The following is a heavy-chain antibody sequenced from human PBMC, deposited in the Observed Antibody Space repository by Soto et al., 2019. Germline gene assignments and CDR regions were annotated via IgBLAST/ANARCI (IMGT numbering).Heavy chain of an antibody. CDR1: GYDFSSYG. CDR3: VRDPQRNDY. V-gene: IGHV1-18*04. D-gene: IGHD2-2*01. J-gene: IGHJ4*02. Sequence: QVQLVQSGAEVKKPGASVKVSCKASGYDFSSYGISWVLQAPGQGLEWMGWISASNGNRDYAQQFQGRVTMTSDTSRTTAYMELRSLRSDDTAVYYCVRDPQRNDYWGQGTLVNASS. CDR2: ISASNGNR.